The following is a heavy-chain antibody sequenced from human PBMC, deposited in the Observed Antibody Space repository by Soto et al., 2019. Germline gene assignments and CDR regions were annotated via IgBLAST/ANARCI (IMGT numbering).Heavy chain of an antibody. Sequence: ASVKVSCKASGGTFSGYAISWVRQAPGQGLEWMGGIIPIFGTANYAQKFQGRVTITADESTSTAYMELSSLRSEDTAVYYCARVGGSYSEYAFDIWGQGTMVTVSS. V-gene: IGHV1-69*13. CDR2: IIPIFGTA. J-gene: IGHJ3*02. D-gene: IGHD1-26*01. CDR3: ARVGGSYSEYAFDI. CDR1: GGTFSGYA.